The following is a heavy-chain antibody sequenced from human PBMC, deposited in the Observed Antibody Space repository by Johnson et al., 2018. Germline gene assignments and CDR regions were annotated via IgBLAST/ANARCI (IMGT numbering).Heavy chain of an antibody. CDR3: ARRHLTSARTAFDL. D-gene: IGHD3-9*01. CDR1: GFDFSNYW. V-gene: IGHV3-7*01. J-gene: IGHJ3*01. CDR2: IKRDGSVQ. Sequence: VQLVESGGGLVQPGGSRRLSCTASGFDFSNYWMTWVRQTPGRGLEWLANIKRDGSVQYYVAYLSGRVTLSRDKAKNSLYRQMNSLTVEDTGVYYGARRHLTSARTAFDLWGQGTMVTVSS.